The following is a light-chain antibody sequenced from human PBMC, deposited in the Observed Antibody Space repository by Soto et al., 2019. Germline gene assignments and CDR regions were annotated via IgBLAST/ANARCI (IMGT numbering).Light chain of an antibody. CDR2: GAS. J-gene: IGKJ1*01. CDR1: QDISDH. CDR3: QKYDRTPRT. V-gene: IGKV1-27*01. Sequence: DFQMTQSPSSLSASVGDRVTITCRASQDISDHLAWYQHKPGKVPELMIYGASTLQSGVPSRFSGGGSGTDFTFTISSLQPEDVATYYCQKYDRTPRTFGQGNKVELK.